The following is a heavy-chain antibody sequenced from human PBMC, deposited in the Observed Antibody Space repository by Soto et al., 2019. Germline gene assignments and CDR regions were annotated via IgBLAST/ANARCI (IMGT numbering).Heavy chain of an antibody. CDR2: ISGSGGST. CDR3: AKVRTVVPAAIYYYMDV. CDR1: GFTFSSYA. Sequence: GGSLRLSCAASGFTFSSYAMSWVRQAPGKGLEWVSAISGSGGSTYYADSVKGRFTISRDNSKNTLYLQMNSLRAEDTAVYYCAKVRTVVPAAIYYYMDVWGKGTTVTVSS. J-gene: IGHJ6*03. V-gene: IGHV3-23*01. D-gene: IGHD2-2*01.